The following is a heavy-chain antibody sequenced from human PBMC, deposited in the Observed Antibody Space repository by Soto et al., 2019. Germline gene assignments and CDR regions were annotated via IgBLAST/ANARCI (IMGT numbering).Heavy chain of an antibody. D-gene: IGHD6-19*01. CDR2: IYWNDNE. V-gene: IGHV2-5*01. J-gene: IGHJ4*02. CDR3: AHGSGWLFDY. CDR1: GFSLRDYAVG. Sequence: QITLKESGPTLVQPTQTLTLTCTFSGFSLRDYAVGVGWIRQPPGKALEWLSFIYWNDNEYYSPSLRSRLTISKDTSKHQVVLTMTNMDPVDTATYYCAHGSGWLFDYWGQGTLVTVSS.